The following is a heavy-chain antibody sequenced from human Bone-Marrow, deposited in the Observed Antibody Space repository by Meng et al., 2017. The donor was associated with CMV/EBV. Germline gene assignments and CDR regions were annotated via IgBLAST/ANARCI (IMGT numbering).Heavy chain of an antibody. Sequence: QVQLQQWGAGLFKPWETLSLTCAVYGGSFSGYYWSWIRQPPGKGLEWIGEINHSGSTNYNPSLKSRVTISVDTSKNQFSLKLSSVTAADTAVYYCARGHYYDSSGYYWFDYWGQGTLVTVAS. V-gene: IGHV4-34*01. CDR3: ARGHYYDSSGYYWFDY. D-gene: IGHD3-22*01. CDR1: GGSFSGYY. J-gene: IGHJ4*02. CDR2: INHSGST.